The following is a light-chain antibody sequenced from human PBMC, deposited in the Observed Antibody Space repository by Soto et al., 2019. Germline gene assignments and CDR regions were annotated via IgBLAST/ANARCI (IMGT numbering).Light chain of an antibody. Sequence: QSALTQPPSASGSPGQSVAISCTGTSSDVGGYNYVSWYQQHPGKAPKLMIYEVNKRPSGVPDRFSGSKSGNTASLTVSGLRAEDEAYYYCSSYAGSSNVFGTGTKVTVL. J-gene: IGLJ1*01. CDR2: EVN. CDR1: SSDVGGYNY. CDR3: SSYAGSSNV. V-gene: IGLV2-8*01.